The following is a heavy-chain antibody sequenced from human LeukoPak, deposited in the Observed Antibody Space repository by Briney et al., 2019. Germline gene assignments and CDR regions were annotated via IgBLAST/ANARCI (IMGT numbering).Heavy chain of an antibody. V-gene: IGHV1-2*02. Sequence: SVKVSCKASGYTFTGYYMHWVRQAPGQGLEWMGWINPNSGGTNYAQKFQGRVTMTRDTSISTAYMELSRLRSDDTAVYYCARAPVTSCRGAFCYPFDYWGPGILVTVSS. D-gene: IGHD2-15*01. CDR2: INPNSGGT. J-gene: IGHJ4*02. CDR3: ARAPVTSCRGAFCYPFDY. CDR1: GYTFTGYY.